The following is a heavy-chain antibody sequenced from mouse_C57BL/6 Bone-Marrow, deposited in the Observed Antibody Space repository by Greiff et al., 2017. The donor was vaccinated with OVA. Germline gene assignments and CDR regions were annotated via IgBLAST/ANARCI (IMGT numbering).Heavy chain of an antibody. J-gene: IGHJ1*03. Sequence: EVQLQQSGAELARPGASVKISCKASGFTFTDYYMHWVKQSHGKSLEWIGLVYPYNGGTSYNQKFKGKATLTVDTSSSTAYMELNSLTSEDSAVYYCARKNYGYDEYFDVWGTGTTVTVSS. V-gene: IGHV1-36*01. CDR2: VYPYNGGT. D-gene: IGHD2-2*01. CDR3: ARKNYGYDEYFDV. CDR1: GFTFTDYY.